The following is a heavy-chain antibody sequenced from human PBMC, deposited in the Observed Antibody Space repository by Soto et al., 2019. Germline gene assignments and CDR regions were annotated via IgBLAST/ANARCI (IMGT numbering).Heavy chain of an antibody. D-gene: IGHD6-13*01. CDR2: ISGSGDKT. J-gene: IGHJ5*02. V-gene: IGHV3-23*01. CDR3: AKDYASTWYWYFDP. Sequence: WGSLPVSCASSGFSFSNFAMSWVRQAPGTGLEWVSSISGSGDKTYYLDSVKGRFTISRDNSKNTLYLHMNSLGAEDTAVYLCAKDYASTWYWYFDPWGQGTLVTVSS. CDR1: GFSFSNFA.